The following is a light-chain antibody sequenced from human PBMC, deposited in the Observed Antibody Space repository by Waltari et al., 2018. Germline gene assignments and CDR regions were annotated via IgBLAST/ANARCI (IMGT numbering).Light chain of an antibody. J-gene: IGKJ1*01. Sequence: DIQMTQSPSTLSASVGDRVSITCRASKNLGDWLAWYQQKPGKVPKLLIYKASTLESGVPSRFSGSGSGTEFTLTISSLQPDDLATYYCQQYNTYWTFGQGTKVEIK. V-gene: IGKV1-5*03. CDR2: KAS. CDR3: QQYNTYWT. CDR1: KNLGDW.